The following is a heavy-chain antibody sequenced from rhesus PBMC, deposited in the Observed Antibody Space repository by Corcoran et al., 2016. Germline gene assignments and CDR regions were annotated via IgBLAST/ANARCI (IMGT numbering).Heavy chain of an antibody. J-gene: IGHJ4*01. V-gene: IGHV2-1*01. CDR1: GFSLNTNGMG. CDR2: IYWDDDK. D-gene: IGHD2-15*01. CDR3: TRYLRSNFYFDY. Sequence: QVTLKESGPALVKPTQTLTLTCIFSGFSLNTNGMGVGWIRQPPGKTLEWLAHIYWDDDKRLSTSLKSRLTISKDTSKNQVVLTMTNMDPVDTATYYCTRYLRSNFYFDYWGQGVLVTVSS.